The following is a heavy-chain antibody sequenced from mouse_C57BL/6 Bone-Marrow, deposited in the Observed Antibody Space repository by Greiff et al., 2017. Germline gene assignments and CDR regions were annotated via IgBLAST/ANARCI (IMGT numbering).Heavy chain of an antibody. V-gene: IGHV14-2*01. Sequence: VQLQQSGAELVKPGASVKLSCTASGFNIKDYYIHWVKQRTEQGLEWIGRIDPEDGDTKYGPKFQDKATITADTSSNTAYLQLSSLTSEDTAVYYCTRSLIYYGTDYWGQGTTLTVSS. J-gene: IGHJ2*01. D-gene: IGHD1-1*01. CDR2: IDPEDGDT. CDR1: GFNIKDYY. CDR3: TRSLIYYGTDY.